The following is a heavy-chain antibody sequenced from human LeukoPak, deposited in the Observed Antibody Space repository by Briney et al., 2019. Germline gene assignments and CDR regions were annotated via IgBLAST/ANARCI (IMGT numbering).Heavy chain of an antibody. Sequence: GGSLRLSCAASGFTFSGSAMHWVRQASGKGLEWVGRIRSKANSYATAYAASVKGRFTISRDDSKNTAYLQMNSLKTEDTAVYYCTRRHDFWSGYRFDPWGQGTLVTVSS. J-gene: IGHJ5*02. CDR3: TRRHDFWSGYRFDP. CDR2: IRSKANSYAT. D-gene: IGHD3-3*01. V-gene: IGHV3-73*01. CDR1: GFTFSGSA.